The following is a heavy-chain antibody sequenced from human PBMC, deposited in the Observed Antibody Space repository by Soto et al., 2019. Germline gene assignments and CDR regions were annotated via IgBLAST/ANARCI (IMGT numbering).Heavy chain of an antibody. CDR2: INTHNGNT. CDR1: GYTFTTYG. Sequence: GASVKVSCKASGYTFTTYGISWVRQAPGQGLEWLGWINTHNGNTNYAQNLQGRVIMTADTSTNTAYMELRSLRSDDTAIYYCTREGSAPYYYYGVDAWGQGTTVTVSS. CDR3: TREGSAPYYYYGVDA. V-gene: IGHV1-18*01. J-gene: IGHJ6*02. D-gene: IGHD3-10*01.